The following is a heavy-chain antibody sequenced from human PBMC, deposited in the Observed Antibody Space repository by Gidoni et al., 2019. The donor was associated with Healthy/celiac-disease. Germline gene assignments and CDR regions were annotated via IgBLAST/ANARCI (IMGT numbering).Heavy chain of an antibody. CDR2: ISSRGSTI. V-gene: IGHV3-48*03. J-gene: IGHJ4*02. D-gene: IGHD5-12*01. Sequence: EVQLVESGGGLVQPGGSLRLSCAASGFTFSSYEMNWVRQAPGKGREWVSYISSRGSTIYYAGSVKGRFTISRDNAKNSLYLQMNSLRAEDTAVYYCARGDGIVATIPLFDYWGQGTLVTVSS. CDR1: GFTFSSYE. CDR3: ARGDGIVATIPLFDY.